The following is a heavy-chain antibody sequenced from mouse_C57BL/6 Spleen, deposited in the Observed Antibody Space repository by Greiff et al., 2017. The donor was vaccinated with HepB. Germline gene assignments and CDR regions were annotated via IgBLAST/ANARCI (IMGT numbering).Heavy chain of an antibody. J-gene: IGHJ4*01. CDR2: INPGSGGT. V-gene: IGHV1-54*01. CDR3: ARRGGNSYAMDY. Sequence: VQVVESGAELVRPGTSVKVSCKASGYAFTNYLIEWVKQRPGQGLEWIGVINPGSGGTNYNEKFKGKATLTADKSSSTAYMQLSSLTSEDSAVYFCARRGGNSYAMDYWGQGTSVTVSS. D-gene: IGHD2-1*01. CDR1: GYAFTNYL.